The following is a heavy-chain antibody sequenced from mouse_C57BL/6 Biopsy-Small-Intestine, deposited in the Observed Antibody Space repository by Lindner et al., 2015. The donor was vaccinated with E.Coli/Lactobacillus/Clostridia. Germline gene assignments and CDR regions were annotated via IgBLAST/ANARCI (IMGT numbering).Heavy chain of an antibody. D-gene: IGHD5-1*01. V-gene: IGHV1-85*01. Sequence: SVKVSCKASGYTFTSYDINWVRQATGQGLEWMGWMNAKNGRTGYAQKFQGRVTMTRDTSISTAYMELNSLRVDDTAVYYCARGRWEVPPDYWGQGTLVTVSS. J-gene: IGHJ4*01. CDR1: GYTFTSYD. CDR2: MNAKNGRT. CDR3: ARGRWEVPPDY.